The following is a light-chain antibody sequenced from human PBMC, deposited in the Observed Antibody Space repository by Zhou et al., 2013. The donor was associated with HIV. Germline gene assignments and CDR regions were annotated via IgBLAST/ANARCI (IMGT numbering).Light chain of an antibody. CDR2: DAS. Sequence: EIVLTQSPATLSLSLGERATLSCRASQSVSSYLAWYQQKPGQAPRLLIYDASNRATGIPARFSGSGSGTDFTLTISSLEPEDFAVYYCQQRSKFGQGTKVE. V-gene: IGKV3-11*01. CDR1: QSVSSY. CDR3: QQRSK. J-gene: IGKJ1*01.